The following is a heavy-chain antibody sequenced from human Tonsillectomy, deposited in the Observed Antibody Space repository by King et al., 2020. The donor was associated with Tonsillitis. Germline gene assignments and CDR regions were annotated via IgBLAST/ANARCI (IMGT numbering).Heavy chain of an antibody. D-gene: IGHD3-3*02. Sequence: QLVQSGAEVKKPGSSVKVSCAASGGTFTNYAISWVRQAPGQGLEWMGGIIPLFGTANYAQKFQGRVTVTADESTTTAYMELSGLRSEDTAVYYCARGPYLAGWFDPWGQGTLVTVSS. CDR2: IIPLFGTA. J-gene: IGHJ5*02. CDR1: GGTFTNYA. V-gene: IGHV1-69*12. CDR3: ARGPYLAGWFDP.